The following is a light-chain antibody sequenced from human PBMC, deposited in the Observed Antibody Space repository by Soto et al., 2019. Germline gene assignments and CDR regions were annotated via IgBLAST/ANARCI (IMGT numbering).Light chain of an antibody. Sequence: DIQMTQSPSSLSASVGDRVTITCRASQSISSYLNWYQQKPGKAPNLLIYAASSLQSGVPSRISGSGSGTDFTPTISSLQPEDFATYYCQQSYTMTKTFGQGTKVDIK. V-gene: IGKV1-39*01. J-gene: IGKJ1*01. CDR3: QQSYTMTKT. CDR2: AAS. CDR1: QSISSY.